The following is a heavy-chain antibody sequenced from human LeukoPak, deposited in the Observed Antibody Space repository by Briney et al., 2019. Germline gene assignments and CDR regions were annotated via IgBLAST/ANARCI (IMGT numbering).Heavy chain of an antibody. V-gene: IGHV1-69*05. CDR3: ARDRLGSTSPVGYYYYYMDV. Sequence: ASVTVSCTASGGTFSSYAISWVRQAPGQGLEWMGGIIPIFGTANYAQKFQGRVTITTDESTSTAYMELSSLRSEDTAVYYCARDRLGSTSPVGYYYYYMDVWGKGTTVTVSS. J-gene: IGHJ6*03. CDR2: IIPIFGTA. D-gene: IGHD2-2*01. CDR1: GGTFSSYA.